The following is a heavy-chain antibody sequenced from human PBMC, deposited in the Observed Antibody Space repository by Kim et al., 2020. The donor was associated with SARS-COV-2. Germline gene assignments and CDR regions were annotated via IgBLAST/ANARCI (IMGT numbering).Heavy chain of an antibody. V-gene: IGHV4-31*03. CDR2: TYYSGST. D-gene: IGHD3-3*01. Sequence: SETLSLTCTVSGGSISSGGYYWSWLRQHPGKGLEWIGYTYYSGSTYYNPSLKSRVTISVDTSKTQFSLKLSSVTAADTAVYYCARGRLTIFGVVTEFDYWGQGTLCTVSS. CDR3: ARGRLTIFGVVTEFDY. J-gene: IGHJ4*02. CDR1: GGSISSGGYY.